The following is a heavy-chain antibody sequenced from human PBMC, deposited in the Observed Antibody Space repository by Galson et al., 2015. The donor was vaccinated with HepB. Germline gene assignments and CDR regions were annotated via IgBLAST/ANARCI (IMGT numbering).Heavy chain of an antibody. CDR2: IHTDDRT. V-gene: IGHV3-66*01. J-gene: IGHJ4*02. CDR1: GFIVSSDY. D-gene: IGHD3-3*01. CDR3: GRAIFGNLIGY. Sequence: SLRLSCAASGFIVSSDYMSWVRQTPGKGLEWVSTIHTDDRTFYADSVKGRFTIFRDNSKNILHLQMDSLRAEDTGIYYCGRAIFGNLIGYWGQGTLVTASS.